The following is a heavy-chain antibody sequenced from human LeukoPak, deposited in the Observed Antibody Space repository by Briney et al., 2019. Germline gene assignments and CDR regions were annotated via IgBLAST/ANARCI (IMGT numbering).Heavy chain of an antibody. J-gene: IGHJ4*02. CDR3: ASESKGYYYFDY. CDR2: IYSGGST. V-gene: IGHV3-66*01. Sequence: GGYLRLSCAASGFTVSSNYMSWVRQAPGKGLEWVSVIYSGGSTYYADSVKGRFTISRDNSKNTLYLQMNSLRAEDTAVYYCASESKGYYYFDYWGQGTLVTVSS. CDR1: GFTVSSNY. D-gene: IGHD3-22*01.